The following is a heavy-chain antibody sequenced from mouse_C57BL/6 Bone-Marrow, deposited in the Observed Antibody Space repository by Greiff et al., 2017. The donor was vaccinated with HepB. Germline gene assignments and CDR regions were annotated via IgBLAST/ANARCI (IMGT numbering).Heavy chain of an antibody. CDR3: AREGFYYGRREAWFAY. Sequence: VQLQQSGAELARPGASVKLSCKASGYTFTSYGISWVKQRTGQGLEWIGEIYPRSGNTYYNEKFKGKATLTADKSSSTAYMELRSLTSEDSAVYFCAREGFYYGRREAWFAYWGQGTLVTVSA. CDR1: GYTFTSYG. V-gene: IGHV1-81*01. D-gene: IGHD1-1*01. CDR2: IYPRSGNT. J-gene: IGHJ3*01.